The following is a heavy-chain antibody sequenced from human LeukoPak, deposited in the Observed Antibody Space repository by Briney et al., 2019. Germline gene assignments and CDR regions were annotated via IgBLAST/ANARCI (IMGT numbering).Heavy chain of an antibody. Sequence: ASVKVSCKASGYTFTSYDINWVRQATGQGLEWMGWMNPNSGNTNYAQKLQGRVTMTTDTSTNTAYMELRSLRSDDTAVYYCARDVAERHYYDSSGYWGHAFDIWGQGTMVTVSS. J-gene: IGHJ3*02. CDR2: MNPNSGNT. CDR3: ARDVAERHYYDSSGYWGHAFDI. CDR1: GYTFTSYD. V-gene: IGHV1-18*01. D-gene: IGHD3-22*01.